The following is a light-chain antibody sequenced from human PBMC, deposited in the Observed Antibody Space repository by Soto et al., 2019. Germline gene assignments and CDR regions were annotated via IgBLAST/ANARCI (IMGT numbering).Light chain of an antibody. CDR2: GAS. Sequence: EIVLTQAPGTLSPSPGERPTLSFRASQSVSSSFLSWYQQKRGKAPRLLMFGASSRATGIPDRFSGSGSGTDFTLTIYSLQPDDFAVYYCQQYGYSPITFGQGTKVDI. CDR3: QQYGYSPIT. V-gene: IGKV3-20*01. J-gene: IGKJ1*01. CDR1: QSVSSSF.